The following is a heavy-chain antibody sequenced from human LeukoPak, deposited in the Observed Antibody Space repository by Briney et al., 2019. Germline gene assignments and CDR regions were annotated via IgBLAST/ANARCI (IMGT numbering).Heavy chain of an antibody. D-gene: IGHD3-22*01. CDR2: IIPIFGTA. J-gene: IGHJ4*02. Sequence: SVNVSCKASGGTFSRYAISWVRQAPGQGLEWMGGIIPIFGTANYAQKFQGRVTITADKSTSTAYMELSSLRSEDTAVYYCARGPGEGGSSGYYYGKPEDPAEYYFDYWGQGTLVTVSS. V-gene: IGHV1-69*06. CDR3: ARGPGEGGSSGYYYGKPEDPAEYYFDY. CDR1: GGTFSRYA.